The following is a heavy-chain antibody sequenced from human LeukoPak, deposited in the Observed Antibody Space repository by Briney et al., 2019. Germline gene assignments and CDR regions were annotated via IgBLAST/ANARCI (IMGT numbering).Heavy chain of an antibody. V-gene: IGHV4-39*07. D-gene: IGHD3-16*01. J-gene: IGHJ5*02. Sequence: SETLSLTCTVSGGSISSRSYYWGWIRQPPGKGLEWIGSIYYSGSTYYNPSLKSRVTISVDTSKNQFSLELSSVTAADTAVYYCARDHDYVWGSYSQAYNWFDPWGQGTLVTVSS. CDR2: IYYSGST. CDR3: ARDHDYVWGSYSQAYNWFDP. CDR1: GGSISSRSYY.